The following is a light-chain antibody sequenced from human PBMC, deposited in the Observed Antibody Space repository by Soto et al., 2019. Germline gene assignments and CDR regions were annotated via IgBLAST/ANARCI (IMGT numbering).Light chain of an antibody. V-gene: IGKV3-11*01. CDR1: QSISSN. CDR3: QQRSNWPLT. J-gene: IGKJ4*01. CDR2: DAS. Sequence: EIVTTQSQATLPVSPGESATLSCRASQSISSNLAWYQQKPGQAPRLLIYDASNRATGIPARFSGSGSGTDFILTISSLEPEDFAVYYCQQRSNWPLTFGGGTKVDI.